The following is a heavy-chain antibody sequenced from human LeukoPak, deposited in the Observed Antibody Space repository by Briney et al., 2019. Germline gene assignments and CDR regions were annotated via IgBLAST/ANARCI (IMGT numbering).Heavy chain of an antibody. D-gene: IGHD3-22*01. V-gene: IGHV4-59*01. J-gene: IGHJ3*02. CDR1: GGSINNYY. CDR2: IYYSGTT. Sequence: PSETLSLTCTVSGGSINNYYWSWIRQPPGKGLEWIGYIYYSGTTNYNPSLQSRVTISVDTSKNQFSLRLSSVTAADTAVYYCARIQYYYDNSGYSDAFDIWGQGTMVTVSS. CDR3: ARIQYYYDNSGYSDAFDI.